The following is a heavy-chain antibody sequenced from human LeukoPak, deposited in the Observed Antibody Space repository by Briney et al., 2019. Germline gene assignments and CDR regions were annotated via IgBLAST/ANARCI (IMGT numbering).Heavy chain of an antibody. CDR1: GFIISGDF. CDR3: ARERGRGRDSPWFDY. D-gene: IGHD1-26*01. Sequence: GGSLRLSCAASGFIISGDFMSWVRQAPGKGLEWVSVIYSDGSTYYADSVKGRFTISRDNSKNTLDLQMTGLRAEDTAVYYCARERGRGRDSPWFDYWGQGTLVTVSS. CDR2: IYSDGST. J-gene: IGHJ4*02. V-gene: IGHV3-53*01.